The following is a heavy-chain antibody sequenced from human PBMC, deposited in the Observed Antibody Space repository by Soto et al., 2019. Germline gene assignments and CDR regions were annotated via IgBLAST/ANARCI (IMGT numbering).Heavy chain of an antibody. Sequence: SQTLSLTCAITGDSVSSNSAGWSWVRQSPSRGLEWLGRTYYRSKWYYEYAVSVRGRITINPDTSKNQYSLQLNSVTPKDTAVYFCARGEQYSGRIFDYWGQGTWPPSTQ. CDR1: GDSVSSNSAG. J-gene: IGHJ4*01. D-gene: IGHD1-26*01. CDR2: TYYRSKWYY. CDR3: ARGEQYSGRIFDY. V-gene: IGHV6-1*01.